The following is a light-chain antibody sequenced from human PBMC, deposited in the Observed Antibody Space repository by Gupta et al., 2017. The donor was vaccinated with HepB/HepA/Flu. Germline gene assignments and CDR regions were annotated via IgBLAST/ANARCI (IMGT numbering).Light chain of an antibody. CDR2: DAS. CDR3: QQRSKEWT. CDR1: QSVSSY. Sequence: DIVLTQSPATLSLSPGERATLSCRASQSVSSYLAWYQQKPGQAPRLLIYDASNRATGIPARFSGSGSGTDFTLTISSLEPEDFAVYYWQQRSKEWTFGQGTKVEIK. J-gene: IGKJ1*01. V-gene: IGKV3-11*01.